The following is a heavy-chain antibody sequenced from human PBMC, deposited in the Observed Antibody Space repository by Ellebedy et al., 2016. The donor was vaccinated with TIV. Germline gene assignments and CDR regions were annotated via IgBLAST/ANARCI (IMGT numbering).Heavy chain of an antibody. Sequence: MPSETLSLTCTVSGGSISSYYWSWIRQPPGKGLEWIGYISYSGSTNYNPSLKSRVTISVDTSKNRFSLKLSSVTAADTAVYYCARGRWLVFFDLWGRGTLVTVSS. CDR3: ARGRWLVFFDL. J-gene: IGHJ2*01. D-gene: IGHD6-19*01. V-gene: IGHV4-59*01. CDR2: ISYSGST. CDR1: GGSISSYY.